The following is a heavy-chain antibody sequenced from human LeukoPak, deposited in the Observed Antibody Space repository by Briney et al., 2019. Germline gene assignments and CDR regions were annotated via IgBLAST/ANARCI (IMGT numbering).Heavy chain of an antibody. J-gene: IGHJ4*02. V-gene: IGHV3-13*01. CDR1: GFTFSSYD. CDR2: IGTAADT. D-gene: IGHD1-7*01. Sequence: PGGSLRLSCAASGFTFSSYDMHWVRQATGRGLEWVSSIGTAADTYYPGSVKGRFTISRENAKNSLYLQMNSLRAGGTAVYYCARGPIVGITETKGYFDHWGQGILVTVSS. CDR3: ARGPIVGITETKGYFDH.